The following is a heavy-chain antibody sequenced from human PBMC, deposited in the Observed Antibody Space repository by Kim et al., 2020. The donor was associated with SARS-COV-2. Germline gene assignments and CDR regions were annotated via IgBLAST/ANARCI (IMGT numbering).Heavy chain of an antibody. Sequence: GGSLRLSCAASGFTFSSYDMHWVRQATGKGLEWVSAIGTAGDTYYPGSVKGRFTISRENAKNSLYLQMNSLRAGDTAVYYCARYSGSYYSFDYWGQGTLVTVSS. CDR2: IGTAGDT. D-gene: IGHD1-26*01. CDR1: GFTFSSYD. V-gene: IGHV3-13*01. J-gene: IGHJ4*02. CDR3: ARYSGSYYSFDY.